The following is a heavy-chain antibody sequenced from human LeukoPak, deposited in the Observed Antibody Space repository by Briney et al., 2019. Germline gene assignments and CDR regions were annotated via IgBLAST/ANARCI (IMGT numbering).Heavy chain of an antibody. CDR1: GFAFSSYS. CDR2: ISSDSRYI. J-gene: IGHJ4*02. Sequence: GGSLRLSCAASGFAFSSYSMNWVRQAPGKGLEWVSSISSDSRYIFYAEPVKGRFTISRDNAKNSVSLQVDGLRADDTAVYYCARNLWLGERGLFFFDDWGQGTQVTVSS. CDR3: ARNLWLGERGLFFFDD. D-gene: IGHD5-12*01. V-gene: IGHV3-21*06.